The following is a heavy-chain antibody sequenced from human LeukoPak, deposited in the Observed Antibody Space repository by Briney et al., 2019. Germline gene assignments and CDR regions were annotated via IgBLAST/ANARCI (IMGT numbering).Heavy chain of an antibody. CDR3: ARPGIAATGNAFDI. J-gene: IGHJ3*02. V-gene: IGHV4-59*08. Sequence: SETLSLTCTVSGGSISSYYWSWIRQPPGKGLEWIGYIYYTGSTNYNPSLKSRVTILVDTSKNQFSLKLTSVTAADTAVYYCARPGIAATGNAFDIWGQGTMVTVSS. CDR2: IYYTGST. D-gene: IGHD6-13*01. CDR1: GGSISSYY.